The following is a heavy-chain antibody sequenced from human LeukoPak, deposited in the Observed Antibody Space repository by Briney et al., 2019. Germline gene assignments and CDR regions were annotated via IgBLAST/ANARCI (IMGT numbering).Heavy chain of an antibody. V-gene: IGHV3-48*04. CDR1: GFPFSSYS. Sequence: GGSLRLSCAASGFPFSSYSMNWVRQAPGKGREWVLYISSSSSTIYYADSVKGRFTISRDNAKNTVYLQINSLRAEDTALYYCARAMLDSSGRDYWGQGTLVTVSS. J-gene: IGHJ4*02. CDR3: ARAMLDSSGRDY. CDR2: ISSSSSTI. D-gene: IGHD3-22*01.